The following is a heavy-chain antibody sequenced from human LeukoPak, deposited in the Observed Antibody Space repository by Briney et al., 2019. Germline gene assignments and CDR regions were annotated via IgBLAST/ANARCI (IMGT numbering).Heavy chain of an antibody. CDR2: IYSGGTT. V-gene: IGHV3-53*01. Sequence: GSLRLSCAASGFTVSTNYMTWVRKAPGKGLEWVSVIYSGGTTYYADSVNGRFTISRDNSKNTLYLQMNSLRAEDTAVYYCARGQSGDPAFDIWGQGTLVTVSS. D-gene: IGHD4-17*01. CDR1: GFTVSTNY. CDR3: ARGQSGDPAFDI. J-gene: IGHJ3*02.